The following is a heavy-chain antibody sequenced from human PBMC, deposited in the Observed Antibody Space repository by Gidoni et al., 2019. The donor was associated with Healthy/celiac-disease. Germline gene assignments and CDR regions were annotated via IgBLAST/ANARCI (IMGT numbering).Heavy chain of an antibody. CDR2: SYPGDSDT. CDR1: GYSFSSYW. Sequence: EVQLVQSGAEVKKPGVSLKSSGKGSGYSFSSYWSGWVRQMTGKGLEWMGISYPGDSDTRYSQSFQGQVTISADKSISTAYLQWISLKASATAMYYCARRDSSGWYLSFDYWGQGTLVTVSS. J-gene: IGHJ4*02. CDR3: ARRDSSGWYLSFDY. D-gene: IGHD6-19*01. V-gene: IGHV5-51*01.